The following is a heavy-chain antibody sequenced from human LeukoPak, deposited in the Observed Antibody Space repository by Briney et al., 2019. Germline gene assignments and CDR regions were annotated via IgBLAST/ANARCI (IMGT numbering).Heavy chain of an antibody. V-gene: IGHV3-48*02. J-gene: IGHJ4*02. CDR2: ISSTSSTI. CDR1: GFTFSSYS. Sequence: GGSLRLSCAASGFTFSSYSMNWVLQAPGKGLEWVSYISSTSSTIYNADSVKGRFTISRDNAKNSLYLQMNSLRDEDTAVYYCASSRQVDSWGQGTLVTVSS. CDR3: ASSRQVDS.